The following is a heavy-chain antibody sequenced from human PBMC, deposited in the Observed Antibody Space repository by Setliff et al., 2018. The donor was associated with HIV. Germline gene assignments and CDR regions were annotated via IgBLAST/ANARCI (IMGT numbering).Heavy chain of an antibody. D-gene: IGHD3-9*01. CDR1: GYFISSGYY. Sequence: PSETLSLTCTVSGYFISSGYYWGRIRQPRGKGLEWIGNIYRSGSTYYNPSLKSRVTISVDKSKNQFSLKLSSVTAADTAVYYCARLRYFPRKRDFDYWGQGTLVTVS. J-gene: IGHJ4*02. CDR3: ARLRYFPRKRDFDY. V-gene: IGHV4-38-2*02. CDR2: IYRSGST.